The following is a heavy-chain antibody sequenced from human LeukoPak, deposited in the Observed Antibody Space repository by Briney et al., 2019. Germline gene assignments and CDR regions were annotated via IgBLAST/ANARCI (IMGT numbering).Heavy chain of an antibody. CDR3: ARGGYNWNDLPYFDY. V-gene: IGHV4-39*01. D-gene: IGHD1-1*01. Sequence: SETLSLTCTVSGGSISSSSYYWGWIRQPPGKGLEWIGSIYYSGSTYYNPSLKSRVTISVDTSKNQFSLKLSSVTAADTAVYYCARGGYNWNDLPYFDYWGQGTLVTVSS. J-gene: IGHJ4*02. CDR1: GGSISSSSYY. CDR2: IYYSGST.